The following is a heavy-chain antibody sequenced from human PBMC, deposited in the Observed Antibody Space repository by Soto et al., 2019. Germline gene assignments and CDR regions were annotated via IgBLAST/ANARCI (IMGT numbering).Heavy chain of an antibody. CDR1: GYSFTSYW. Sequence: PGESLKISCKGSGYSFTSYWISWVRQMPGKGLEWMGRIDPSDSYTNYSPSFQGHVTISADKSISTAYLQWSSLKASDTAMYYCAHLMVYGSGYDRIDYWGQGTLVTVSS. J-gene: IGHJ4*02. CDR2: IDPSDSYT. D-gene: IGHD5-12*01. V-gene: IGHV5-10-1*01. CDR3: AHLMVYGSGYDRIDY.